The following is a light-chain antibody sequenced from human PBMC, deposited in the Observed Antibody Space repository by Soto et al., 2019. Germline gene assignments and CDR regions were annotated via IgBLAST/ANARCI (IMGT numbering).Light chain of an antibody. Sequence: EIVMTQYPATLSVSPGESATLSCRASQSVSSYLAWYQQKPGQAPSLLIYGASTRATDIPARFSGSGSGTEFTLTISGLQSQDFAVYYCQHYYMWPHTFGQGTKVDI. J-gene: IGKJ1*01. V-gene: IGKV3-15*01. CDR3: QHYYMWPHT. CDR1: QSVSSY. CDR2: GAS.